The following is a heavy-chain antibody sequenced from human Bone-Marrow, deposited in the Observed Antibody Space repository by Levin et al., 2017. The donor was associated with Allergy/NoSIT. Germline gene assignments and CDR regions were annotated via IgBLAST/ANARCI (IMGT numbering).Heavy chain of an antibody. V-gene: IGHV4-39*01. CDR3: ADSSSWLYYFDY. CDR1: GGSISSSSYY. J-gene: IGHJ4*02. CDR2: IYYSGST. Sequence: SETLSLTCTVSGGSISSSSYYWGWIRQPPGKGLEWIGSIYYSGSTYYNPSLKSRVTISVDTSKNQFSLKLSSVTAADTAVYYCADSSSWLYYFDYWGQGTLVTVSS. D-gene: IGHD6-13*01.